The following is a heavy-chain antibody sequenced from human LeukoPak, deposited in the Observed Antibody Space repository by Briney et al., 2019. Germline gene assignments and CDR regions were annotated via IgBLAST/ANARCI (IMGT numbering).Heavy chain of an antibody. Sequence: ASVKVSCKASGYTFTSYYMHWMRQVPGQGLEWMGMINPGGGSPDYAQKFQDRVTMTRDTSTSTVYMELSSLRSGDTAVFYCARDDYGGYSTPGYWGQGTLVTVSS. V-gene: IGHV1-46*01. D-gene: IGHD4-23*01. CDR3: ARDDYGGYSTPGY. CDR1: GYTFTSYY. CDR2: INPGGGSP. J-gene: IGHJ4*02.